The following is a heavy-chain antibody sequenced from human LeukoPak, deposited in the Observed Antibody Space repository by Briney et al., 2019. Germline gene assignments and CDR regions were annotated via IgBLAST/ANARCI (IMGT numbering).Heavy chain of an antibody. V-gene: IGHV4-59*08. CDR3: ARLRYAHSSGYFDY. D-gene: IGHD3-22*01. Sequence: SETLSLTCTVSGGSVSGASISSHYWSWIRQPPGKGLEWIGFIYDSGSTKYNPSLKSRVTISVDTSKNQFSLKLGSVTAADTAVYYCARLRYAHSSGYFDYWGQGTLVTVSS. CDR2: IYDSGST. J-gene: IGHJ4*02. CDR1: GGSVSGASISSHY.